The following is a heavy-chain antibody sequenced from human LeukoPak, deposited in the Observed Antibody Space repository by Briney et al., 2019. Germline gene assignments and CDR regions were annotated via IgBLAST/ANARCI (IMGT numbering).Heavy chain of an antibody. V-gene: IGHV3-21*04. J-gene: IGHJ6*02. Sequence: GGSLRLSCAASGFTFSSYSMNWVRQAPGKGLEWVSSISSGSSYIYYADSVKGRFTTSRDNAKNSLYLQMSSLRAGDTAVYYCARSNSGMDVWGRGTTVTVSS. CDR2: ISSGSSYI. CDR1: GFTFSSYS. CDR3: ARSNSGMDV.